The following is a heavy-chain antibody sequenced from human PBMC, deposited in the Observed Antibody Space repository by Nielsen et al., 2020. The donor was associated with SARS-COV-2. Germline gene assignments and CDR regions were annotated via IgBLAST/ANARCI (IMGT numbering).Heavy chain of an antibody. V-gene: IGHV3-23*01. CDR1: GFTFSSYA. CDR2: ISGSGGST. D-gene: IGHD3-10*01. CDR3: AKEMYYSDAFDY. J-gene: IGHJ4*02. Sequence: GESLKLSCAASGFTFSSYAMSWVRQAPGKGLEWVSAISGSGGSTYYADSVKGRFTISRDNSKNTLYLQMNSLRAEDTAVYYCAKEMYYSDAFDYWGQGTLVTVSS.